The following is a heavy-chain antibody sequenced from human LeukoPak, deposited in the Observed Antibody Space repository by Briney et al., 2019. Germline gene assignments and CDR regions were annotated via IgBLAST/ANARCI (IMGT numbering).Heavy chain of an antibody. CDR1: GGSLSGSF. J-gene: IGHJ5*02. CDR2: IKHSGGT. V-gene: IGHV4-34*01. CDR3: ARKFRNWSDP. Sequence: SETLSLTCVVHGGSLSGSFWSWIRQPPGKGLEWIGEIKHSGGTNYNASLKSRLTMSLDTSKNQFSLKLTSVTAADTAVYYCARKFRNWSDPGSQATLVTVSA.